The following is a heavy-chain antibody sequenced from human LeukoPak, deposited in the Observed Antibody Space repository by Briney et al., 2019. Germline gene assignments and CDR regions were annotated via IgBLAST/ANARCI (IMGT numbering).Heavy chain of an antibody. V-gene: IGHV4-34*01. D-gene: IGHD3-22*01. J-gene: IGHJ4*02. CDR3: ARGWALDYYGSSGYPSNRGFFDY. CDR2: INHSGST. Sequence: SETLSLTCAVYGGSFSGYYWRWIRQPPGKGLEWIGEINHSGSTNYNPSLKSRVTISVDTSKNQFSLKLSSVTAADTAVYYCARGWALDYYGSSGYPSNRGFFDYGGQGTLFTVSS. CDR1: GGSFSGYY.